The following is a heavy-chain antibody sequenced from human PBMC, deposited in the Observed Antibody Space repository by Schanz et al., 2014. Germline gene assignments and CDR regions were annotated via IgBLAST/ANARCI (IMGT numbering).Heavy chain of an antibody. V-gene: IGHV3-7*01. CDR1: GFTFSDYC. CDR2: IKEDGSQK. Sequence: VQLVESGGGLVKPGGSLRLSCAASGFTFSDYCMVWIRQAPGKGLEWVATIKEDGSQKYYLDSVKGRFTISRDNARNSLYLQMTSLRAEDTALYYCTRDRAYHSFDYWGQGTLVTVSS. J-gene: IGHJ4*02. CDR3: TRDRAYHSFDY. D-gene: IGHD1-26*01.